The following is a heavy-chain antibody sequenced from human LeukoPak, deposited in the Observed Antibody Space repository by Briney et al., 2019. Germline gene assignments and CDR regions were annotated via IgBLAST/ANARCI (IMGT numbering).Heavy chain of an antibody. D-gene: IGHD6-19*01. V-gene: IGHV1-18*01. Sequence: GASVKVSCKASGYTFTSYGISWVRQAPGQGLEWMGWISAYNGNTNYAQKLQGRVTMTTDTSTSTAYMGLRSLRSDDTAVYYCARTMQQWLVDAAGGDYWGQGTLVTVSS. J-gene: IGHJ4*02. CDR3: ARTMQQWLVDAAGGDY. CDR2: ISAYNGNT. CDR1: GYTFTSYG.